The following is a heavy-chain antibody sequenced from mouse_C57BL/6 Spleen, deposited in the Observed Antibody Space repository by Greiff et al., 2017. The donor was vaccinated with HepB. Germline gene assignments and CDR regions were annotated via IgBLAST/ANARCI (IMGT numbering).Heavy chain of an antibody. V-gene: IGHV5-17*01. J-gene: IGHJ3*01. D-gene: IGHD2-2*01. CDR3: ARFGYDGPWFAY. CDR2: ISSGSSTI. Sequence: EVKLMESGGGLVKPGGSLKLSCAASGFTFSDYGMHWVRQAPEKGLEWVAYISSGSSTIYYADTVKGRFTISRDNAKNTLFLQMTSLRSEDTAMYYCARFGYDGPWFAYWGQGTLVTVSA. CDR1: GFTFSDYG.